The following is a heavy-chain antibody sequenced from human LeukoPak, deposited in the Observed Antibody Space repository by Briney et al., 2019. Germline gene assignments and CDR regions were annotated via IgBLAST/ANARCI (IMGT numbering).Heavy chain of an antibody. Sequence: SETLSLTCTVSGGSISSYYWSWIRQPAGKGLEWIGRIYTSGSTTYNPSPKSRVTMSVDTSKNQFSLKLSSVTAADTAVYYCATYGGARRAFDIWGQGAMVTVSS. CDR3: ATYGGARRAFDI. CDR1: GGSISSYY. D-gene: IGHD3-16*01. CDR2: IYTSGST. J-gene: IGHJ3*02. V-gene: IGHV4-4*07.